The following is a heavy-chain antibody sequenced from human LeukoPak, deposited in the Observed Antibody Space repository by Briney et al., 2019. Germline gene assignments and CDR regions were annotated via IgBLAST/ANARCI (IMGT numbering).Heavy chain of an antibody. D-gene: IGHD3-22*01. V-gene: IGHV1-2*02. CDR1: GYTFTGYY. Sequence: ASVKVSCKASGYTFTGYYLHWVRQAPGQGLEWMGWINPNSGGTNYAQKFQGRVTMTRDTSISTAYMELSRLRSDDTAVYYCALQKGYYDSSGWYDYWGQGTLVTVSS. J-gene: IGHJ4*02. CDR2: INPNSGGT. CDR3: ALQKGYYDSSGWYDY.